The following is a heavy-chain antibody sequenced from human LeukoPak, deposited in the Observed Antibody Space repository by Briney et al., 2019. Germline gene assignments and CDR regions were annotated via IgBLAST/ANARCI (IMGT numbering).Heavy chain of an antibody. CDR1: GFTFSSYS. V-gene: IGHV3-48*01. D-gene: IGHD2-2*01. CDR3: AREYCSSTSCLYDY. CDR2: ISSSRSTI. J-gene: IGHJ4*02. Sequence: AGGSLRLSCAASGFTFSSYSMNWVRQAPGKGLEWVSYISSSRSTIYYADSVKGRFTISRDNAKNSLYLQMNSLRAEDTAVYYCAREYCSSTSCLYDYWGQGTLVTVSP.